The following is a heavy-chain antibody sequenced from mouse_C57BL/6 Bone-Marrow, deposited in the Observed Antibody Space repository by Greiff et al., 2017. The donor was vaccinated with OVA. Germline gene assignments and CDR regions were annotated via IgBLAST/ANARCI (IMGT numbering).Heavy chain of an antibody. CDR1: GSTFPDYE. CDR2: IDPETGGT. V-gene: IGHV1-15*01. D-gene: IGHD2-5*01. J-gene: IGHJ4*01. Sequence: QFQLQQPGAELVRPGASVTLSCKASGSTFPDYEMHWVKQTPVLGLEWIGAIDPETGGTASNQKFKGKAILPADKSSSTAYIELRSLTSEDSAVYYCTRGYSSYYAMDYWGQGTSVTVSS. CDR3: TRGYSSYYAMDY.